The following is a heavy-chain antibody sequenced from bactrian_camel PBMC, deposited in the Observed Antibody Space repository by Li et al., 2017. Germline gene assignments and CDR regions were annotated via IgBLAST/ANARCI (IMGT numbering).Heavy chain of an antibody. CDR3: TTERTWYLRGESAY. CDR1: GFTFSSYA. D-gene: IGHD6*01. Sequence: VQLVESGGGLVQPGGSLRLSRATSGFTFSSYAMSWVRQAPGSECDLVSSITTDGRTYYSDSGKGRFTISQDNDKSTLYLQMNSLISSDTALYYCTTERTWYLRGESAYWGQGTQVTVS. CDR2: ITTDGRT. J-gene: IGHJ4*01. V-gene: IGHV3S67*01.